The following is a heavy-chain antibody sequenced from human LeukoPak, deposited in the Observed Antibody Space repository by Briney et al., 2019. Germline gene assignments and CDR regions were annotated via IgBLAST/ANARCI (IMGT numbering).Heavy chain of an antibody. CDR2: IYYSGST. CDR1: GGSISSSSYY. D-gene: IGHD5-12*01. J-gene: IGHJ4*02. CDR3: AREYSGYPGNDY. Sequence: PSETLSLTCTVSGGSISSSSYYWGWIRQPPGKGLEWIGSIYYSGSTYYNPSLKSRVTISVDTSKNQFSLKLSSVTAADTAVYYSAREYSGYPGNDYWGQGTLVTVSS. V-gene: IGHV4-39*07.